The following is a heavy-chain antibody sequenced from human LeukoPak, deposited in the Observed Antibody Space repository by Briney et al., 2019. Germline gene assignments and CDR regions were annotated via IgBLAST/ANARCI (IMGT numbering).Heavy chain of an antibody. J-gene: IGHJ5*02. V-gene: IGHV4-34*01. Sequence: SETLSLTCAVYGGSFSGYYWSWIRQPPGKGLEWIGEINHSGSTNYNPSLKSRVTISVDTSKNQFSLKLSSVTAADTAVYYCASLDDFWSGSDWLDPWGQGTLVTVSS. CDR1: GGSFSGYY. CDR3: ASLDDFWSGSDWLDP. D-gene: IGHD3-3*01. CDR2: INHSGST.